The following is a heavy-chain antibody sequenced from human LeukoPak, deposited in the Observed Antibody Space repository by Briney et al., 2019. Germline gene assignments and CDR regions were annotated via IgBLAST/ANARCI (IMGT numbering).Heavy chain of an antibody. CDR3: ARGYCSGGSCYELTDY. J-gene: IGHJ4*02. Sequence: ASVKVSCKASRYTFTGYYMHWVRQAPGQGLEWMGWINPNSGGTNYAQKFQGRVTMTRDTSISTAYMELSRLRSDDTAVYYCARGYCSGGSCYELTDYWGQGTLVTVSS. CDR1: RYTFTGYY. D-gene: IGHD2-15*01. CDR2: INPNSGGT. V-gene: IGHV1-2*02.